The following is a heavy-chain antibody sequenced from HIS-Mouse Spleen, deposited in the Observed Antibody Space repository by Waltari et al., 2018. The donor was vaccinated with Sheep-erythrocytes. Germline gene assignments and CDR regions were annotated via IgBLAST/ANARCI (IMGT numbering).Heavy chain of an antibody. CDR2: SDYSGST. D-gene: IGHD3-22*01. CDR1: GGSISSSSYY. Sequence: QLQLQESGPGLVKPSETLSLTCTVSGGSISSSSYYWGWIRQPPGKGLEWIGSSDYSGSTYSNPSLKSRVTISVDTSKNQFSLKLSSVTAADTAVYYCARLYYYDSSGYYFDYWGQGTLVTVSS. CDR3: ARLYYYDSSGYYFDY. J-gene: IGHJ4*02. V-gene: IGHV4-39*01.